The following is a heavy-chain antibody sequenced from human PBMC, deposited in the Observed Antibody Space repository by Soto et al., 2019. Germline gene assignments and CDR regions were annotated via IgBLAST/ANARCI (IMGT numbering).Heavy chain of an antibody. Sequence: QLQLQESGPGLVKPSETLSLTCTVSGGSISGSSYYWGWIRQPPGKGLEWIGAIYYTGRTYYKPSLKSRVTISVDTSKNHFALNLHSVSAADTAVYYCASGGEGSIAVAGWGQGTLVTVSS. CDR3: ASGGEGSIAVAG. CDR1: GGSISGSSYY. CDR2: IYYTGRT. V-gene: IGHV4-39*01. J-gene: IGHJ4*02. D-gene: IGHD6-19*01.